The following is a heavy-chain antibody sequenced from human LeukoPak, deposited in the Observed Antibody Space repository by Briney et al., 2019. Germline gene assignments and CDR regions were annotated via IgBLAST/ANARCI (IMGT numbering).Heavy chain of an antibody. CDR3: AKGGITMTDYYFDY. V-gene: IGHV3-72*01. D-gene: IGHD1-14*01. J-gene: IGHJ4*02. CDR2: IRNKANSYTT. CDR1: GFTFSDHY. Sequence: GGSLRLFCAASGFTFSDHYIDWVRQAPGKGLEWVVRIRNKANSYTTEYAASVRGRFSISRDDSKNSVYLQMNSLRTEDTAVYYCAKGGITMTDYYFDYWGQGTLVTVSS.